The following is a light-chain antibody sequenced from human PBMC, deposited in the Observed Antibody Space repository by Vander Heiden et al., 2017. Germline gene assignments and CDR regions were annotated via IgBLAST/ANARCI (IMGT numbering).Light chain of an antibody. CDR2: AAS. Sequence: DIQMTQSPSSLSASVGDRVTITCRASQSISSYLNWYQQKPGKAPKLLIYAASSLQSGVPSRFSGSGSATDFTLTISSLQPEDFATNYCQQSYSNPQGLSFGAGTKVEIK. V-gene: IGKV1-39*01. J-gene: IGKJ4*01. CDR1: QSISSY. CDR3: QQSYSNPQGLS.